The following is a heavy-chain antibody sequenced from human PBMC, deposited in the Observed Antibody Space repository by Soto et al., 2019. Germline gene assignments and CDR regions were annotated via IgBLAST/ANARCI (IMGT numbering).Heavy chain of an antibody. CDR1: GDSVSSNSAA. D-gene: IGHD1-1*01. V-gene: IGHV6-1*01. J-gene: IGHJ3*01. CDR3: ARLNDFGPLRGHFDL. Sequence: SQTPSLTCAISGDSVSSNSAAWNWIRQSPSRGLEWLGRTYYRSKWYNDYAVSVKSRITINPDTSKNQFSLQLNSVTPEDTAVFYCARLNDFGPLRGHFDLWGQGTMVTV. CDR2: TYYRSKWYN.